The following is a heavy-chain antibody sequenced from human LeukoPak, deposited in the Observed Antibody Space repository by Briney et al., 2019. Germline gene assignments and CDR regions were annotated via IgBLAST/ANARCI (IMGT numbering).Heavy chain of an antibody. CDR2: VDPEDGET. Sequence: ASVKISCKVSGYTLTDYYMHWVQQAPGKGLEWMGLVDPEDGETIYAEKFQGRVTITADTSTDTAYMELSSLRSEDTAVYYCATDVRYYDSSGYYWGQGTLVTVSS. D-gene: IGHD3-22*01. J-gene: IGHJ4*02. V-gene: IGHV1-69-2*01. CDR1: GYTLTDYY. CDR3: ATDVRYYDSSGYY.